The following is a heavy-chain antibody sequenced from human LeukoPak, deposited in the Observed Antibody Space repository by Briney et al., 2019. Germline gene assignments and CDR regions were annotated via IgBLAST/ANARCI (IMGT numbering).Heavy chain of an antibody. CDR1: ALAFTDFS. CDR3: ASDQVSGIIDY. Sequence: PGGSLRLSCALSALAFTDFSTDCIRHSPGKGLEWLAYISPDGSYTTYGDSVKGRSVISRDNAKNSVSLQMNSLSVEAAAVYFYASDQVSGIIDYWGQGARVTVS. CDR2: ISPDGSYT. V-gene: IGHV3-11*05. J-gene: IGHJ4*02. D-gene: IGHD5/OR15-5a*01.